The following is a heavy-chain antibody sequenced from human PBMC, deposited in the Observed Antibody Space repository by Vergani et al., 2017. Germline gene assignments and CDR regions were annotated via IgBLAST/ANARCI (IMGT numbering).Heavy chain of an antibody. CDR2: INPNSGGT. CDR1: GYTFTGYY. V-gene: IGHV1-2*02. J-gene: IGHJ6*04. CDR3: GSQCSSGSGNSRDDYWMNV. Sequence: QVQLVQSGAEVKKPGASVKVSCEASGYTFTGYYMHWVRQAPGQGLEWMGWINPNSGGTNYAQKFQGRVTMTSDTSTSTTYMYMSTLRSDDTAVYYCGSQCSSGSGNSRDDYWMNVGSEGCPVTVSS. D-gene: IGHD2-15*01.